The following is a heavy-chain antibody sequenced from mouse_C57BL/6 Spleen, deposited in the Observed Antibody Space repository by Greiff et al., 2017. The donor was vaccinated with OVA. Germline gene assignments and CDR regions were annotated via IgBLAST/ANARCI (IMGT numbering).Heavy chain of an antibody. CDR3: AIYGYASDGAWFAY. Sequence: VQLQQSVAELVRPGASVKLSCTASGFNFTNTYMHWVKQRPEQGLEWIGRIDPANGNTKYAPKFQGKATITADTSSNTAYLQLSSLPPEDSATYYCAIYGYASDGAWFAYWGQGTLVTVSA. V-gene: IGHV14-3*01. CDR2: IDPANGNT. J-gene: IGHJ3*01. CDR1: GFNFTNTY. D-gene: IGHD1-2*01.